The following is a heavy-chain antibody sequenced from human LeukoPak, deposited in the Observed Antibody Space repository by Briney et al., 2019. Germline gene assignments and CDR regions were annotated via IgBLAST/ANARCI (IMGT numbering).Heavy chain of an antibody. CDR2: IHAGNGNT. D-gene: IGHD5-18*01. V-gene: IGHV1-3*01. J-gene: IGHJ4*02. Sequence: ASVKVSCKASGYTFNNYAMHWVRQAPGQRLEWMGWIHAGNGNTKYSHKFQDRVTITRDTSASTAYMELSRLRFEDTGVYYCAIMYSYAFWGQGTLVTVSS. CDR3: AIMYSYAF. CDR1: GYTFNNYA.